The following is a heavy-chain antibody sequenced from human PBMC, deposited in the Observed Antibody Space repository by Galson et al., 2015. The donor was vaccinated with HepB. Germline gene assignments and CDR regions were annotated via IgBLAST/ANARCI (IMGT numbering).Heavy chain of an antibody. Sequence: SLRLSCAASEFTFSNYWMTWVRQAPGKGLEWVANINQDGSEKYYVDSVKGRFTVPRDNAKNLLYLQMNSLRPEDTAVYYCTRGIVTGIDYFDYWGQGILVTVSS. J-gene: IGHJ4*02. D-gene: IGHD1-20*01. CDR2: INQDGSEK. CDR3: TRGIVTGIDYFDY. V-gene: IGHV3-7*04. CDR1: EFTFSNYW.